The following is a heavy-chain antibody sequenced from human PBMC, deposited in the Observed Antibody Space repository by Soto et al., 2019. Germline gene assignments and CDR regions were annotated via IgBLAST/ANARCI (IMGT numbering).Heavy chain of an antibody. D-gene: IGHD5-12*01. CDR1: GFTFTSSA. V-gene: IGHV1-58*01. CDR3: AADRQMATIYYYYGMDV. J-gene: IGHJ6*02. Sequence: SVKVSCKASGFTFTSSAVQWVRQARGQRLEWIGWIVVGSGNTNYAQKFQERVTITRDMSTSTAYMELSSLRSEDTAVYYCAADRQMATIYYYYGMDVWGQGTTVNVS. CDR2: IVVGSGNT.